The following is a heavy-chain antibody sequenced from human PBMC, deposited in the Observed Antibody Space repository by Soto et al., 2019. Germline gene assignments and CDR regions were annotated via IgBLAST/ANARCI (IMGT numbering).Heavy chain of an antibody. CDR2: IWYDGSNK. CDR1: GFTFSSYG. V-gene: IGHV3-33*01. J-gene: IGHJ4*02. CDR3: ASDSVEMATDTGFDY. Sequence: QVQLVESGGGVVQPGRSLRLSCAASGFTFSSYGMHWVRQATGKGLEWVAVIWYDGSNKYYADSVKGRFTISRDNSKNTLYLQMNSLRAEDTAVYYCASDSVEMATDTGFDYWGQGTLVTVSS. D-gene: IGHD5-12*01.